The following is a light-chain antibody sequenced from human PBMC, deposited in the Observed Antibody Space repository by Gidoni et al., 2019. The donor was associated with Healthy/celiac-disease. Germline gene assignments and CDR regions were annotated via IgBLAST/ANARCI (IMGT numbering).Light chain of an antibody. J-gene: IGLJ1*01. CDR3: CSYAGSSTHYV. Sequence: QSALTQPASESGSPGQSITISCTGTSSDVGSYNLVSWYQQPPGKAPKLMIYEGSKRPSGVSNRFSVSKSGNTASLTISGLQAEDEADYYCCSYAGSSTHYVFGTGTKVTVL. CDR2: EGS. V-gene: IGLV2-23*01. CDR1: SSDVGSYNL.